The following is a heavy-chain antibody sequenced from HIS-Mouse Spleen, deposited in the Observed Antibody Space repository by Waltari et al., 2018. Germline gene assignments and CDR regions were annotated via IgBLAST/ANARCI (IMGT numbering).Heavy chain of an antibody. CDR1: GFTFSSYG. CDR3: AKDKHHAFDY. J-gene: IGHJ4*02. V-gene: IGHV3-30*18. Sequence: QVQLVESGVGVVQPGRSLRLSCAACGFTFSSYGMHWVRQAPGKGLEWVAVISYDGSNKYYADSVKGRFTISRDNSKNTLYLQMNSLRAEDTAVYYCAKDKHHAFDYWGQGTLVTVSS. CDR2: ISYDGSNK.